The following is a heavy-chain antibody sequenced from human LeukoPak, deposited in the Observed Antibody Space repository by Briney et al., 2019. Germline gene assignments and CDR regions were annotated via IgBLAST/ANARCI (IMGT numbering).Heavy chain of an antibody. CDR1: GGTFSSYA. CDR2: IIPIFGIA. CDR3: ARSGSYSSSWYAYYYYGMDV. Sequence: SVKVSCKASGGTFSSYAISWVRQAPGQGLEWMGRIIPIFGIANYAQKFQGRVTITADKSTSTAYMELSSLRSEDTAVYYCARSGSYSSSWYAYYYYGMDVWGQGTTVTVSS. J-gene: IGHJ6*02. D-gene: IGHD6-13*01. V-gene: IGHV1-69*04.